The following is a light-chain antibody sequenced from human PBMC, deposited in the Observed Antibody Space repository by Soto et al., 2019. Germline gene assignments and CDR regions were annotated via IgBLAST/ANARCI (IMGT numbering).Light chain of an antibody. CDR2: CAS. J-gene: IGKJ1*01. Sequence: EIVMTQSPATLSLSPGERATLSFRARQSVSSKLAWYQQKPGQAPKLLIYCASTRATGIPARFSGSGSGTEFTCTISSLQSEDFAVYYCQQYNNWPRTFGQGTKVEIK. V-gene: IGKV3-15*01. CDR1: QSVSSK. CDR3: QQYNNWPRT.